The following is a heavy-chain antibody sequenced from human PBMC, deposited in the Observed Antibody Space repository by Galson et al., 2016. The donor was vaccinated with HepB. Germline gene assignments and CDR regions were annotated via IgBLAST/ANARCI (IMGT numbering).Heavy chain of an antibody. CDR3: VRWKADYDILTDYSSVSDH. J-gene: IGHJ5*02. Sequence: SLRLSCAASGFILSGSSIHWVRQASGKGLEWVGRIRTKATNYATTYAASVNGRFTISREDSQSTAYLQMNSRKSEDTAVYYCVRWKADYDILTDYSSVSDHWCRGTLVTVSS. V-gene: IGHV3-73*01. CDR2: IRTKATNYAT. CDR1: GFILSGSS. D-gene: IGHD3-9*01.